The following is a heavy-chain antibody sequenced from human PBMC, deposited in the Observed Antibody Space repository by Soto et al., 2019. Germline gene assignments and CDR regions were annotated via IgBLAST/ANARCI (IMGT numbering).Heavy chain of an antibody. V-gene: IGHV3-7*03. CDR2: IKQDGSEK. J-gene: IGHJ6*02. CDR3: ARVLTTVTPRGGYDYYGMDV. D-gene: IGHD4-17*01. CDR1: GFTFSSYW. Sequence: GGSLRLSCVASGFTFSSYWMSWVRQAPGKGLEWVANIKQDGSEKYYVDSMKGRFTISRGNAKNSLYVQMNSLRAVDTAVYYCARVLTTVTPRGGYDYYGMDVWGQGTTVTVSS.